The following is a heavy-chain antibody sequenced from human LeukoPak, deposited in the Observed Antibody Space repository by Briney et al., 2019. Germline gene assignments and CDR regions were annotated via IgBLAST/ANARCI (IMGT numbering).Heavy chain of an antibody. Sequence: GGSLRLSCAASGFTFSSYSMNWVRQAPGKGLEWVSYISSSSSTIYYADSVKGRFTISRDNAKNSLYLQMNSLRAEDTAVYYCARGSMTTVVTPWWYWGRGTLVTVSS. V-gene: IGHV3-48*04. D-gene: IGHD4-23*01. J-gene: IGHJ4*02. CDR3: ARGSMTTVVTPWWY. CDR1: GFTFSSYS. CDR2: ISSSSSTI.